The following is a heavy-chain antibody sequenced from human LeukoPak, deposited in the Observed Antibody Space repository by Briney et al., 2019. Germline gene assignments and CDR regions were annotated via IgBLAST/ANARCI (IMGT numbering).Heavy chain of an antibody. V-gene: IGHV4-59*01. CDR3: ARTTTVTTRFDY. CDR1: GGSISSYY. D-gene: IGHD4-17*01. CDR2: IYYSETT. J-gene: IGHJ4*02. Sequence: PETLSLTCTVSGGSISSYYWSWIRQPPGKGLEWIGYIYYSETTNYNPSLKSRVTISVDKSKNHFSLKLSSVTAADTAVYYCARTTTVTTRFDYWGQGTLVTVSS.